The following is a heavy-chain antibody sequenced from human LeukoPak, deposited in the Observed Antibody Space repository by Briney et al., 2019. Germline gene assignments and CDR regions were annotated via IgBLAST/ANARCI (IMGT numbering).Heavy chain of an antibody. Sequence: GRSLRLSCAASGFTFSSYGMHWVRQAPGKGLVGVAVIWYDGRNKSYADSVKDRFPIYRDNSKNTLYLQMNSPRAEDTAVYYCAKGGMAERNPTHYYYYYMDVWGKGTTVTVSS. CDR1: GFTFSSYG. CDR2: IWYDGRNK. CDR3: AKGGMAERNPTHYYYYYMDV. V-gene: IGHV3-33*06. J-gene: IGHJ6*03. D-gene: IGHD3-16*01.